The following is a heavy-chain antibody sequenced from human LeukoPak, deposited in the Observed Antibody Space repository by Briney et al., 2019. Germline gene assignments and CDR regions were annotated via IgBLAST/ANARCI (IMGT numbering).Heavy chain of an antibody. Sequence: HPGRSLRLSCAASGFTFDDYAMHWVGQAPGKGLEWVSGISWNSGSIGYADSVKGRFTISRDNAKNSLYLQMNSLRAEDTALYYCAKDKGYSSSWYLDYWGQGTLVTVSS. V-gene: IGHV3-9*01. CDR3: AKDKGYSSSWYLDY. CDR2: ISWNSGSI. D-gene: IGHD6-13*01. J-gene: IGHJ4*02. CDR1: GFTFDDYA.